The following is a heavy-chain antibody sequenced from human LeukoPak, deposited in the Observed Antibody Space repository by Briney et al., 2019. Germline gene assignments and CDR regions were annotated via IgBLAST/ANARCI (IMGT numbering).Heavy chain of an antibody. J-gene: IGHJ4*02. CDR3: AREVWGPEF. CDR1: GGSISSSSYY. V-gene: IGHV3-7*01. CDR2: IKQDGSDK. Sequence: PSETLSLTCTVSGGSISSSSYYWGWIRQPPGKGLEWVGNIKQDGSDKNYMDSVKGRFTISRDSTKNSVYLQMSGLRAEDTAVYYCAREVWGPEFWGQGTLVTVSS. D-gene: IGHD1-14*01.